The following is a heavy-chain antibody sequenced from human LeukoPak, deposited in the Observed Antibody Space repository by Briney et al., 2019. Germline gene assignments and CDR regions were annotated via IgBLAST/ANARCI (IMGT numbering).Heavy chain of an antibody. D-gene: IGHD3-10*01. Sequence: GASVKVSCKASGHTFTSYDINWVRQATGQGLEWMGWMNPNSGNTGYAQKFQGRVTVTRNTSISTAYMELSSLRSEDTAVYYCARAKMVRGVTPNYYMDVWGKGTTVTVSS. V-gene: IGHV1-8*01. J-gene: IGHJ6*03. CDR3: ARAKMVRGVTPNYYMDV. CDR1: GHTFTSYD. CDR2: MNPNSGNT.